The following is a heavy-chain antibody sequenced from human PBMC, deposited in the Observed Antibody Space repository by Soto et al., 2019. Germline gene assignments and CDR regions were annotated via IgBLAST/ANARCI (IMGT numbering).Heavy chain of an antibody. V-gene: IGHV4-39*01. CDR1: GGSISSSSYY. CDR2: IYYSGST. Sequence: QLQLQESGPGLVKPSETLSLTCTVSGGSISSSSYYWDWIRQPPGKGLEWIGRIYYSGSTSYNPSLKSRVTISVETSMNQFSLKLGSVTAADTAVYFCATSRPWGELRAGWFDPWGQGTLVTVSS. J-gene: IGHJ5*02. D-gene: IGHD3-16*01. CDR3: ATSRPWGELRAGWFDP.